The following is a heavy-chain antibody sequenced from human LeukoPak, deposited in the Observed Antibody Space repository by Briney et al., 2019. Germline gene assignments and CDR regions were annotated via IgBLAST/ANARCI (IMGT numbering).Heavy chain of an antibody. J-gene: IGHJ4*02. D-gene: IGHD3-16*01. V-gene: IGHV4-34*01. Sequence: SETLSLTCAVHGGSFSGNYWSWIRQSPGKGPEWIGEINHSGSTNYSPSLKSRVTILIDTSKKQFSLRLFSVTAADTAVYYCARFVWDNLQGDYYFDYWGQGTLVTVSS. CDR2: INHSGST. CDR3: ARFVWDNLQGDYYFDY. CDR1: GGSFSGNY.